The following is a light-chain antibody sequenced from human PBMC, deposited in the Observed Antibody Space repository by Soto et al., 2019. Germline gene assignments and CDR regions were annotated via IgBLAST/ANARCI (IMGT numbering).Light chain of an antibody. CDR2: GVT. J-gene: IGLJ1*01. Sequence: QSALTQPASVSVSPGQSITISCTGTSRDVGGYNYVSWYQQYPGKAPKLMIYGVTNRPSGVSNRFSGSKTGNTASLTISGLQAEDEAYYYCFSHRRGDSHVFGAGTKVTVL. CDR1: SRDVGGYNY. CDR3: FSHRRGDSHV. V-gene: IGLV2-14*01.